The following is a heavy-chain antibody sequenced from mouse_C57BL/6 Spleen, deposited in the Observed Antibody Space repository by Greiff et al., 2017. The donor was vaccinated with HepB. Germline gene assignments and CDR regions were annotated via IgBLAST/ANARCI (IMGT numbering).Heavy chain of an antibody. J-gene: IGHJ3*01. CDR1: GYSFTDYN. CDR2: INPNYGTT. D-gene: IGHD1-1*01. Sequence: VQLQQSGPELVKPGASVKISCKASGYSFTDYNMNWVKQSNGKSLEWIGVINPNYGTTSYNQKFKGKATLTVDQSSSTAYMQLNSLTSEDSAVYYWAREGYYGSSPAGFAYWGQGTLVTVSA. V-gene: IGHV1-39*01. CDR3: AREGYYGSSPAGFAY.